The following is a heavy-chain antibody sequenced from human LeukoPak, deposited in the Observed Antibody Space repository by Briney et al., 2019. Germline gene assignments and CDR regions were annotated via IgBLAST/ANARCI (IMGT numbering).Heavy chain of an antibody. J-gene: IGHJ5*02. CDR3: ARVVANWFDP. V-gene: IGHV3-7*01. CDR1: GFTFSSYA. CDR2: VKQDGSEK. Sequence: PGGSLRLSCAASGFTFSSYAMSWVRQAPGKGLEWVANVKQDGSEKYYVDSVKGRFTISRDNAKNSLYLQMNSLRAEDTAVYYCARVVANWFDPWGQGTLVTVSS. D-gene: IGHD3-16*02.